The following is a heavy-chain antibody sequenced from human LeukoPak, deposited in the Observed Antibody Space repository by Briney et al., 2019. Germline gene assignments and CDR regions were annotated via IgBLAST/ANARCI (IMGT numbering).Heavy chain of an antibody. V-gene: IGHV3-74*01. D-gene: IGHD1-26*01. CDR2: INSDGSST. J-gene: IGHJ4*02. Sequence: GGSLRLSCAASGFTFSSYWMHWVRQAPGKGLVWVSRINSDGSSTNYADSVKGRFTISRDNVKNTLCLQMNSLRAEDTAVYYCARDRGVGAPDYWGQGTLVTVSS. CDR1: GFTFSSYW. CDR3: ARDRGVGAPDY.